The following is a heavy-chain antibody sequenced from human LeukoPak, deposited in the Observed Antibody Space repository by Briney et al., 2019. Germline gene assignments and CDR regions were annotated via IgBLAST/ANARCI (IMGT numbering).Heavy chain of an antibody. CDR1: GYTFTSYY. D-gene: IGHD4-17*01. Sequence: ASVKVSCKASGYTFTSYYMHWVRQAPGQGLEWMGIINPSGGSTSYAQKFQGRVTMTRDTSTSTVYMELSSLRSEDTAVYYCARAWGDYLLGEDAFDIWGQGTMVTVSS. J-gene: IGHJ3*02. CDR3: ARAWGDYLLGEDAFDI. CDR2: INPSGGST. V-gene: IGHV1-46*01.